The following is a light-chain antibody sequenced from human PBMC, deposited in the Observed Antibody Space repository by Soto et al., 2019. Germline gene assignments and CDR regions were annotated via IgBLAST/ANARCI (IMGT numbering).Light chain of an antibody. Sequence: DIQMTQSPSSLSASVGDRVTITCRASQGIANYVAWYQQNPGKVPKLLIYDTSTLQSGVPSRFSGSGSGTDFTLTISSLQPEDVATYYCQKYNSSPRALGQGTKVDIK. CDR1: QGIANY. CDR2: DTS. J-gene: IGKJ1*01. V-gene: IGKV1-27*01. CDR3: QKYNSSPRA.